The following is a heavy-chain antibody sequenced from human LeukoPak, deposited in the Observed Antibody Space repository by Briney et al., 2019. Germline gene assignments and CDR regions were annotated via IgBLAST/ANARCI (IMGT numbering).Heavy chain of an antibody. D-gene: IGHD3-22*01. Sequence: GGSLRLSCAASGFTFSSYSMNWVRQAPGKGLEWVSSISSSSSYIYYADSVKGRFTISRDNAKNSLYLQMNSLRAEDTAVYYCARHAGEITMIVDYWGQGTLVTVSS. J-gene: IGHJ4*02. V-gene: IGHV3-21*01. CDR2: ISSSSSYI. CDR3: ARHAGEITMIVDY. CDR1: GFTFSSYS.